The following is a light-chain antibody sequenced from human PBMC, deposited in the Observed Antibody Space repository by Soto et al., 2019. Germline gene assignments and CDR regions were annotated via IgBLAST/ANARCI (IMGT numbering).Light chain of an antibody. V-gene: IGKV3-15*01. CDR3: QQYSSWLWT. CDR1: QSVSST. CDR2: GAS. J-gene: IGKJ1*01. Sequence: EIVLTQSPGTLSFSAGEIATLSCRASQSVSSTSLAWYQQKPGQAPRLLIYGASTRATGIPARFSGSGSGTESTLTISSLQSEDFAVYYCQQYSSWLWTFGQGTKVDIK.